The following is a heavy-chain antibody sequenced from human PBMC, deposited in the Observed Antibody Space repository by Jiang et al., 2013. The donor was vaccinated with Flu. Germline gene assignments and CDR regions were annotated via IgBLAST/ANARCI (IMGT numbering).Heavy chain of an antibody. V-gene: IGHV4-59*08. J-gene: IGHJ3*02. CDR1: GGSISSYY. D-gene: IGHD3-16*02. Sequence: LLKPSETLSLTCTVSGGSISSYYWSWIRQPPGKGLEWIGYIYYSGSTNYNPSLKSRVTISVDTSKNQFSLKLSSVTAADTAVYYCARHIAFLDAFDIWGQGTMVTVSS. CDR3: ARHIAFLDAFDI. CDR2: IYYSGST.